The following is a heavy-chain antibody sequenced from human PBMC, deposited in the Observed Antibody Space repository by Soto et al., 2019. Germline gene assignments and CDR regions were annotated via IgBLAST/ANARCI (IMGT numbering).Heavy chain of an antibody. CDR3: VKYQRRVRGVDY. D-gene: IGHD3-10*01. CDR2: ISFDGSRT. CDR1: GFTFSGHA. Sequence: SLGLSCAASGFTFSGHAMHWVRQAPGKGLDWVSIISFDGSRTYYADSVKGRFTISRDNSKNTLYLQMNSLRPEDTAVYYCVKYQRRVRGVDYWGQGTLVTVSS. J-gene: IGHJ4*02. V-gene: IGHV3-30*18.